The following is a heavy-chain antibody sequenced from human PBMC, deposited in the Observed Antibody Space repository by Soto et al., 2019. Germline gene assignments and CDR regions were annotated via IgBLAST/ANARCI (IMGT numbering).Heavy chain of an antibody. D-gene: IGHD2-21*02. CDR3: ARQRTSVVTQAYFDV. CDR2: IYYSGRT. Sequence: SETLSLTCTVTGDSINSRSYYWGWIRQPPGKGLEWIGSIYYSGRTYNNPSLRSRVSMSIDTSKDQFSLKLKSVTAADTALYFCARQRTSVVTQAYFDVWGPGYLVTVS. CDR1: GDSINSRSYY. J-gene: IGHJ4*02. V-gene: IGHV4-39*01.